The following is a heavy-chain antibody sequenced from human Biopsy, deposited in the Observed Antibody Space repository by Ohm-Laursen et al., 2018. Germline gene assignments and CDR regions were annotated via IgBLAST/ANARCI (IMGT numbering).Heavy chain of an antibody. J-gene: IGHJ4*02. CDR1: GFTFSDYY. V-gene: IGHV3-11*01. Sequence: GTLSLTCAASGFTFSDYYMSWIRQAPGRGLEWVSHISGIGDTTYYADSVKGRFTISRDNSKNSLYLQMNSLRAEDTAVYYCARDLTWGSYFDSWGQGSLVTVSS. CDR2: ISGIGDTT. CDR3: ARDLTWGSYFDS. D-gene: IGHD3-16*01.